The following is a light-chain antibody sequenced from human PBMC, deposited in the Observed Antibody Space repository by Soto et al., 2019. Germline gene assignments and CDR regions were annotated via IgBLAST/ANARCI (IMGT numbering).Light chain of an antibody. Sequence: DIQMTQSPSSLSASVGDRVTITCQASQDISNYLNWYQQKPGKAPKLLIYDASNLETGVPSRFSGSGSGTDFTFTISSLQPEDIATYYCPQYANLPLSFGPGTKVDIK. V-gene: IGKV1-33*01. CDR3: PQYANLPLS. CDR2: DAS. J-gene: IGKJ3*01. CDR1: QDISNY.